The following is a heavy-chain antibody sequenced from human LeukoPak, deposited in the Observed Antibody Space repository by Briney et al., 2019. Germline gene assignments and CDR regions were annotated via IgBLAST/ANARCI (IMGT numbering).Heavy chain of an antibody. Sequence: GRSLRLSCAASGFTFSSYAMHWVRQAQGKGIEWVAVISYDGSNKYYADSVKGRFTISRDNSKNTLYLQMNSLRAEDTAVYYCAREAQYYYDSSGYYPQRWFDPWGQGTLVTVS. D-gene: IGHD3-22*01. CDR1: GFTFSSYA. V-gene: IGHV3-30*01. J-gene: IGHJ5*02. CDR3: AREAQYYYDSSGYYPQRWFDP. CDR2: ISYDGSNK.